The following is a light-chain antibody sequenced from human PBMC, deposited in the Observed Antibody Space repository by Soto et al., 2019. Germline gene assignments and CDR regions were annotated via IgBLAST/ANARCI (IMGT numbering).Light chain of an antibody. CDR1: SSNIGENT. CDR2: RSN. J-gene: IGLJ1*01. V-gene: IGLV1-44*01. CDR3: GTWDDSLNGFV. Sequence: QSVLTQPPSASGTPGQRVTISCSGSSSNIGENTVNWYQQLPGTAPKVLIYRSNERPSGVPDRFSGSKSGTSASLAISRLQAEDGADYYCGTWDDSLNGFVFGTGTKVTVL.